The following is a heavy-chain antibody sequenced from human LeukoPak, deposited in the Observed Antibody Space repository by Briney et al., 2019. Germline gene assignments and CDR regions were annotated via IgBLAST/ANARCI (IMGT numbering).Heavy chain of an antibody. CDR2: INPNSGDT. Sequence: ASVKVSCKASGYTFTGYYMHWVRQAPGQGLEWMGWINPNSGDTKFAQKFQGRVTMTRDTSISTAYMELSRLRSDDTAVYYCATQRGSYLWGTDFDYWGQGTLVTVSS. J-gene: IGHJ4*02. V-gene: IGHV1-2*02. CDR3: ATQRGSYLWGTDFDY. D-gene: IGHD3-16*01. CDR1: GYTFTGYY.